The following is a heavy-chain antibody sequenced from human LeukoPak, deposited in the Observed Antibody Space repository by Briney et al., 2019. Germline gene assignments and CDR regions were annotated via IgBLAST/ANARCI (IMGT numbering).Heavy chain of an antibody. Sequence: PSETLSLTCAVSGGSINDSNWWSWVRQPPGKGLEWIGDIYYSGNTDYSLSLKSRVTISVDKSKNQFSLKLSSVTAADTAVYYCARVGLAAAGTGVGYWGQGTLVTVSS. V-gene: IGHV4-4*02. CDR3: ARVGLAAAGTGVGY. J-gene: IGHJ4*02. CDR1: GGSINDSNW. CDR2: IYYSGNT. D-gene: IGHD6-13*01.